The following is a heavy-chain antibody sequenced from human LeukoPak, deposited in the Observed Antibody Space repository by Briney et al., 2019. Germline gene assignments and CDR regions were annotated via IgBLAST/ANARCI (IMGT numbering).Heavy chain of an antibody. CDR1: GYIFTGYY. CDR2: INPNSGGT. D-gene: IGHD3-22*01. J-gene: IGHJ4*02. CDR3: ARDGGGITMIVVVRPPDC. Sequence: ASVKVSCKASGYIFTGYYMHWVRQAHGQGLEWMGWINPNSGGTNYAQKFQGRVTMTRDTSISTAYMELSRLRSDDTAVYYCARDGGGITMIVVVRPPDCWGQGTLVTVSS. V-gene: IGHV1-2*02.